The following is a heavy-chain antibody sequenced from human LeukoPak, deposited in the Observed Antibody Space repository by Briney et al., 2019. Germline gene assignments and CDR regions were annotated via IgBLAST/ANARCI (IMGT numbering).Heavy chain of an antibody. J-gene: IGHJ4*02. CDR1: GYTFTSYN. V-gene: IGHV1-46*01. Sequence: ASVKVSCKASGYTFTSYNMHWVRQAPGQGLEWMGIINPSGGSTSYAQKFQGRVTMTRDTSTSTVYMELSSLRSEDTAVYYCASADYGGNSFDYWGQGTLVTVSS. CDR2: INPSGGST. D-gene: IGHD4-23*01. CDR3: ASADYGGNSFDY.